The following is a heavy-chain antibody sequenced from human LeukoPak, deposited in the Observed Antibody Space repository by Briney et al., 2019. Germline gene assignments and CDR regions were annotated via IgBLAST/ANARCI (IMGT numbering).Heavy chain of an antibody. CDR2: INHSGST. CDR1: GGSFSGYY. J-gene: IGHJ4*02. Sequence: SETLSLTCAVYGGSFSGYYWSWIRQPPGKGLEWIGEINHSGSTNYNPSLKSRVTISVDTSKNQFSLKLSSVTAADTAVYYCARGMNVWGSYRPYYFDYRGQGTLVTVSS. D-gene: IGHD3-16*02. CDR3: ARGMNVWGSYRPYYFDY. V-gene: IGHV4-34*01.